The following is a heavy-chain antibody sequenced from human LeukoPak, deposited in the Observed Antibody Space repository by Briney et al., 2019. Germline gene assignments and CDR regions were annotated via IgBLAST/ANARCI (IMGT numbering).Heavy chain of an antibody. D-gene: IGHD2-15*01. CDR1: GFTFSDYP. J-gene: IGHJ3*02. CDR2: ITTNGGTT. CDR3: ARLSPIVVAPGALDI. V-gene: IGHV3-64*01. Sequence: GGSLRLSCAASGFTFSDYPMHWVRQAPGKGLGYVSAITTNGGTTYYATSVKGRFIISRDNSKNTLYLQMGSLRVEDMGVYYCARLSPIVVAPGALDIWGQGTMVTVSS.